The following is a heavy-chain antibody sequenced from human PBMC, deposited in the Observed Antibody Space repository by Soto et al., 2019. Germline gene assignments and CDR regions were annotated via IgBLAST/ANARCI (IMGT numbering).Heavy chain of an antibody. CDR2: INHSGST. J-gene: IGHJ6*02. D-gene: IGHD6-13*01. CDR3: ARGARGIAATGYYYYYGMDV. CDR1: GGSFSGYY. Sequence: SETLSLTCAVYGGSFSGYYWSWIRQPPGKGLEWIGEINHSGSTSYNPSLKSRVTISVDTSKNQFSLKLSSVTAADTAVYYCARGARGIAATGYYYYYGMDVWGQGTTVTVSS. V-gene: IGHV4-34*01.